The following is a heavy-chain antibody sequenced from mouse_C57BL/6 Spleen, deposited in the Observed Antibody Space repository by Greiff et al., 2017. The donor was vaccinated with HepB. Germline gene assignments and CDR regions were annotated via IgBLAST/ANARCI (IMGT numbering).Heavy chain of an antibody. J-gene: IGHJ3*01. CDR3: AIYSNYLRSPFAY. Sequence: EVQLKESGPGLVKPSQSLSLTCSVTGYSITSGYYWNWIRQFPGNKLEWMGYISYDGSNNYNPSLKNRISITRDTSKNQFFLKLNSVTTEDTATYYCAIYSNYLRSPFAYWGQGTLVTVSA. CDR1: GYSITSGYY. D-gene: IGHD2-5*01. CDR2: ISYDGSN. V-gene: IGHV3-6*01.